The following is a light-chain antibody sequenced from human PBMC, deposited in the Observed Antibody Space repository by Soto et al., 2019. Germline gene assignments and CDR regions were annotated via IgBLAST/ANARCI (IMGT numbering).Light chain of an antibody. J-gene: IGKJ4*02. CDR3: QQYDDLLT. CDR1: QDISNY. Sequence: DIQMTQSPSSLSASVGDRVTITCLASQDISNYVSWHQQKPGTAPKLLIYDASNLETGVPSRFSGGGSETNFTFTISGVQPDDVAPYYCQQYDDLLTFGGGTKVEIK. V-gene: IGKV1-33*01. CDR2: DAS.